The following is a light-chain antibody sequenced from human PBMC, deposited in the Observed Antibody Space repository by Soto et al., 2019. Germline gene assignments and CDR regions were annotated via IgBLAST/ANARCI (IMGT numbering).Light chain of an antibody. V-gene: IGKV1-5*01. J-gene: IGKJ2*01. CDR3: QQYNSHWYT. Sequence: DIQMTQSPSTLSASVGDRVTITCRASQSLTSWLAWYQQKPGKAPKLLIYDASSLKSGVPSRFSGSGSETEFTLTISSLQPDDSATYYCQQYNSHWYTFGQGTNLEIK. CDR1: QSLTSW. CDR2: DAS.